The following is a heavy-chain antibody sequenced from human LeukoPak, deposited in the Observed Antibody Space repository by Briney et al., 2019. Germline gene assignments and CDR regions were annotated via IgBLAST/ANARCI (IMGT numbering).Heavy chain of an antibody. CDR3: AKGPGIAAAIDY. V-gene: IGHV3-9*01. J-gene: IGHJ4*02. CDR2: ISWNSGSI. CDR1: GFTFDDYA. Sequence: GGSLRLSCAASGFTFDDYAMHWVRQAPGKGLEWVSGISWNSGSIGYADSVKGRFTISRDNAKNSLYLQMNSLRAGDTALYYCAKGPGIAAAIDYWGQGTLVTVSS. D-gene: IGHD6-13*01.